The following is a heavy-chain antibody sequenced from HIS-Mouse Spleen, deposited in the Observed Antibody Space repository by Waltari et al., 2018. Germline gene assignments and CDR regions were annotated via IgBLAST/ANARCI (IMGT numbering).Heavy chain of an antibody. CDR2: ISSSSSYI. CDR1: GFTFSGYS. D-gene: IGHD5-12*01. J-gene: IGHJ5*02. CDR3: ARDPSGYDNH. V-gene: IGHV3-21*01. Sequence: EVQLVESGGGLVKPGGSLRVPCAASGFTFSGYSMNWVRQAPGKGLEWVLSISSSSSYIYYADSVKGRFTISRDNAKNSLYLQMNSLRAEDTAVYYCARDPSGYDNHWGQGTLVTVSS.